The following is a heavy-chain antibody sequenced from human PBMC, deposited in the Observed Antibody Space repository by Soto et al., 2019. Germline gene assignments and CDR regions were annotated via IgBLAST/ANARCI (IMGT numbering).Heavy chain of an antibody. CDR3: ARDFGYYDILTGFYKFPYDP. V-gene: IGHV1-18*01. Sequence: GASVKVSCKSSGYTFTSYGISWVRQAPGQGLEWMGWISAYNGNTKYAQKLQGRVTMTTDTSTSTVYMELRSLRSDDTAVYYCARDFGYYDILTGFYKFPYDPWGQGTLVTVSS. CDR2: ISAYNGNT. CDR1: GYTFTSYG. D-gene: IGHD3-9*01. J-gene: IGHJ5*02.